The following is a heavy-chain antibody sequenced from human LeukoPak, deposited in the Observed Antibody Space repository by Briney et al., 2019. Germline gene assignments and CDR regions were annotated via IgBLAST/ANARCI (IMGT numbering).Heavy chain of an antibody. D-gene: IGHD6-19*01. CDR3: AKVRDSSGWGTLFAY. Sequence: PGGSLRLSCAASGITFGTHAMSWVRQAPGKGLEWVSAINGGGDTSFYADSVKGRFTISRDDSKNTLYLQMSSLRAEDTAIYYCAKVRDSSGWGTLFAYWGQGALVTVSS. CDR2: INGGGDTS. V-gene: IGHV3-23*01. J-gene: IGHJ4*02. CDR1: GITFGTHA.